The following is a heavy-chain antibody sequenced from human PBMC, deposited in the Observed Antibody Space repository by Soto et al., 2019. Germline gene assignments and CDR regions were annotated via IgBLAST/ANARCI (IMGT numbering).Heavy chain of an antibody. V-gene: IGHV3-23*01. CDR3: AKVRQRFLDILTGATNFDS. D-gene: IGHD3-9*01. J-gene: IGHJ4*02. CDR1: GVTFNNFA. Sequence: EVHLLGSGGDLVKPGGSLRLSCEVSGVTFNNFAMSWVRQSPGKGLEWVSTISSDGDLRHYAESVKGRFTISRDNSKSSLFLQMNSLRAEDTALYFCAKVRQRFLDILTGATNFDSWGQGTLVTASS. CDR2: ISSDGDLR.